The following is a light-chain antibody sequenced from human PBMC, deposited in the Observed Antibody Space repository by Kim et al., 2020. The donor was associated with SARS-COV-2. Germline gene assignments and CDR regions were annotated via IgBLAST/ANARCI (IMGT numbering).Light chain of an antibody. CDR3: QVWDNSLGV. V-gene: IGLV3-1*01. J-gene: IGLJ2*01. CDR2: RDN. Sequence: SYELTQPPSVSVSPGETATISCTGDNLQFKYVCWYQRTAGHSPVLVLYRDNKRPSGIPERFSGSNSGNTATLTISGTQAMDEADYYSQVWDNSLGVFGAGTQLTVL. CDR1: NLQFKY.